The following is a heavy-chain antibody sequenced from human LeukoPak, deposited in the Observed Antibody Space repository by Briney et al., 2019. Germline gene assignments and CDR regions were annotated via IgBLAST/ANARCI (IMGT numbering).Heavy chain of an antibody. CDR1: GFTFSSYE. CDR2: ISGSGGST. V-gene: IGHV3-23*01. J-gene: IGHJ4*02. Sequence: GGSLRLSCAASGFTFSSYEMNWVRQAPGKGLEWVSAISGSGGSTYYADSVKGRSTISRDNSKNTLYLQMNSLRAEDTAVYYCAKELWFGELDYWGQGTLVTVSS. CDR3: AKELWFGELDY. D-gene: IGHD3-10*01.